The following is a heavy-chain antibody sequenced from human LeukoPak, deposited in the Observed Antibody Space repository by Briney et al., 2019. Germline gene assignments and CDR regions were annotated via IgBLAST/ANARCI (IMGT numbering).Heavy chain of an antibody. Sequence: SETLSLTCTVSGGSISSYYLSWIRQPPGKGLEWIGYIYYSGSTKYNPSLKSRITISVDTSRNQFSLKLSSVTAADTAVYYCARRGVIAAAGYYFDYWGQGTLVTVSS. J-gene: IGHJ4*02. CDR2: IYYSGST. D-gene: IGHD6-13*01. V-gene: IGHV4-59*08. CDR1: GGSISSYY. CDR3: ARRGVIAAAGYYFDY.